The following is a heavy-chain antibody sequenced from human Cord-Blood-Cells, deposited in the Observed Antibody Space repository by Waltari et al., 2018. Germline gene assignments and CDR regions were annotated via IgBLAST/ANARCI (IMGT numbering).Heavy chain of an antibody. D-gene: IGHD3-16*01. CDR3: ARSHTRGDAFDI. Sequence: QVQLQESGPGLVKPSETLSLTCTVSGGSISSYYGSWIRQPPGKGLEWIGYIYYSGSTNYNPSLKSRVTISVDTSKNQFSLKLSSVTAADTAVYYCARSHTRGDAFDIWGQGTMVTVSS. V-gene: IGHV4-59*08. CDR2: IYYSGST. J-gene: IGHJ3*02. CDR1: GGSISSYY.